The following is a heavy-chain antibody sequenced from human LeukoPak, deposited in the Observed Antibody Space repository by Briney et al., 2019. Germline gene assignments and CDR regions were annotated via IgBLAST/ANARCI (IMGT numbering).Heavy chain of an antibody. J-gene: IGHJ4*02. V-gene: IGHV3-74*01. CDR2: IANDGSST. Sequence: GGSLRLSCAASGFSFSNYWMHWVRQAPGKGLVWVSRIANDGSSTNYVDSVKGRLTISRDNSKNTLYLRMTSLRAEDTAVYYCARSRCDGSGYCYFDYWGQGALVTVSS. CDR3: ARSRCDGSGYCYFDY. CDR1: GFSFSNYW. D-gene: IGHD3-22*01.